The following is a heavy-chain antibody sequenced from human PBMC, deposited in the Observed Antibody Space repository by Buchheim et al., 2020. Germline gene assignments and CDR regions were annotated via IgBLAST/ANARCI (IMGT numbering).Heavy chain of an antibody. CDR3: AARSDY. CDR1: GFTFSDYA. V-gene: IGHV3-23*01. Sequence: EVQLLESGGGLVQPGESLRLSCVVSGFTFSDYAMRWVRQAPGKGLEWVSEISGSGGSTYYADSVKGRFTISRDNSKNTLHLQMSSLRAEDTAIYYCAARSDYWGQGTL. J-gene: IGHJ4*02. CDR2: ISGSGGST.